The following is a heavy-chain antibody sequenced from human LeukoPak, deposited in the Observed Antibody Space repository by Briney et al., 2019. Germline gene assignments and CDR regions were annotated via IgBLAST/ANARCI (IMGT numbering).Heavy chain of an antibody. CDR1: GFTFSSYA. CDR2: ISYDGSNK. J-gene: IGHJ4*02. Sequence: PGGSLRLSCAASGFTFSSYAMRWVRQAPGKGLEWVAVISYDGSNKYYADSVKGRFTISRDNSKNTLYLQMNSLRAEDTAVYHCARESKGRYYFDYWGQGTLVTVSS. D-gene: IGHD1-26*01. CDR3: ARESKGRYYFDY. V-gene: IGHV3-30-3*01.